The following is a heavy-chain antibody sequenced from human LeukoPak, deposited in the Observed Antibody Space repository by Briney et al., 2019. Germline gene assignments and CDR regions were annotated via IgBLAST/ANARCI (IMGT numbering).Heavy chain of an antibody. CDR2: INRIFGGA. V-gene: IGHV1-69*01. D-gene: IGHD2-21*02. J-gene: IGHJ5*02. CDR1: GGTFSSYA. CDR3: ARTTHIVVVTATLRLPVWFDP. Sequence: SVKVSCKASGGTFSSYAMSWVRQAPGQGLEWVGRINRIFGGANYAQKFQGRVTITPDESTSPAYQEMSSLRSDATAVYYCARTTHIVVVTATLRLPVWFDPWGQGTLVTVSS.